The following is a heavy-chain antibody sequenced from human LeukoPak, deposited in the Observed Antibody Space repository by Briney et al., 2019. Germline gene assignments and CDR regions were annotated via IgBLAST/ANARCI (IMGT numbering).Heavy chain of an antibody. D-gene: IGHD6-13*01. CDR2: IRSKTNNYAT. Sequence: GGSLRLSCAASGFTFSGSTVHWVRQASGKGLELVGHIRSKTNNYATAYAASVKGRFTISRDNSENTLYMQMNSLRVEDTAVYYCAKGLHSSSWNDAFDIWGQGTTVTVSS. CDR1: GFTFSGST. J-gene: IGHJ3*02. CDR3: AKGLHSSSWNDAFDI. V-gene: IGHV3-73*01.